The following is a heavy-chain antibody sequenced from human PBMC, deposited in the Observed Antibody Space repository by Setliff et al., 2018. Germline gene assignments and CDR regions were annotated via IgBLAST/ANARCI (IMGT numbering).Heavy chain of an antibody. CDR3: TVYNTGSSKDHY. CDR1: GYSISSGYY. J-gene: IGHJ4*02. D-gene: IGHD2-8*02. CDR2: MYHSGST. Sequence: TLSLTCTVSGYSISSGYYWGWIRQPPGKGLEWIGNMYHSGSTYYNPSLKSRVTISVHTSKNQFSLRLTSVTAADTAIYYCTVYNTGSSKDHYWGQGTPVTVSS. V-gene: IGHV4-38-2*02.